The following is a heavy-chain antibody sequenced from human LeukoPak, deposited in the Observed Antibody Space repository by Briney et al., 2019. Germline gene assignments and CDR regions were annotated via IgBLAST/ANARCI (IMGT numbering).Heavy chain of an antibody. J-gene: IGHJ4*02. CDR3: ARQIAVAGPSFDY. V-gene: IGHV4-61*05. Sequence: SETLSLTCTVSGGSISSSSYYWGWIRQPPGKGLEWIGYIYYSGSTNYNPSLKSRVTISVDTSKNQFSLKLSSVTAADTAVYYCARQIAVAGPSFDYWGQGTLVTVSS. CDR1: GGSISSSSYY. D-gene: IGHD6-19*01. CDR2: IYYSGST.